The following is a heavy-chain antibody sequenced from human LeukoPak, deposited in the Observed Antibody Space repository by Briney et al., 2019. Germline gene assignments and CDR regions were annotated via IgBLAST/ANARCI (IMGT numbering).Heavy chain of an antibody. CDR3: ARIWGSSGYPPR. CDR1: GFTFSSYW. D-gene: IGHD3-22*01. CDR2: LSTDGRSA. Sequence: GRSLRLSCAASGFTFSSYWTHWVRQAPGEGLVWVSRLSTDGRSANYAHSVKGRLSVCRDDAKSSLQLQMNSLRVEDTAVYYCARIWGSSGYPPRWGEGTLVTVSS. V-gene: IGHV3-74*01. J-gene: IGHJ4*02.